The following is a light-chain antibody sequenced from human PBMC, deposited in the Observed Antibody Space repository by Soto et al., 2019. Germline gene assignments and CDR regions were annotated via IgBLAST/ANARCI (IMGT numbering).Light chain of an antibody. V-gene: IGKV1-12*01. CDR3: QQCLSFPIT. CDR1: QDVSTW. J-gene: IGKJ5*01. CDR2: AAS. Sequence: DIQMTQSPSSVSASVGDTVTITCQASQDVSTWLAWYQQRPGKAPNLLIYAASSLQIGVPSRFSGSGSGTDFTLTIAGLQPEDFATYYCQQCLSFPITFGQGTRLDIK.